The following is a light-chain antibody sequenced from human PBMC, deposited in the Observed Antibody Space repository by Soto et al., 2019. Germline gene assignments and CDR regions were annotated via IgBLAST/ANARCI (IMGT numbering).Light chain of an antibody. CDR3: QQRSDWWT. CDR2: DAS. V-gene: IGKV3-11*01. Sequence: EIVFTQSPATLSLSPGERATLSCRVSQSIDSHLAWYQQKPGQAPRLLIYDASNRATDIPARFSGSGSGTDFTLTISSLEFVDSAVYYCQQRSDWWTFGQGTRVEIK. J-gene: IGKJ1*01. CDR1: QSIDSH.